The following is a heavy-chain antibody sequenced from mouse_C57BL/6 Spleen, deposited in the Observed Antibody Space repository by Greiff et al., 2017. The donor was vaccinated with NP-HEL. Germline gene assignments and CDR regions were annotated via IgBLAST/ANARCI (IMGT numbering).Heavy chain of an antibody. D-gene: IGHD2-3*01. V-gene: IGHV5-17*01. CDR1: GFTFSDYG. CDR3: ARDDGYYVGAMDY. CDR2: ISSGSSTI. J-gene: IGHJ4*01. Sequence: DVKLQESGGGLVKPGGSLKLSCAASGFTFSDYGMHWVRQAPEKGLEWVAYISSGSSTIYYADTVKGRFTISRDNAKNTLFLQMTSLRSEDTAMYYCARDDGYYVGAMDYWGQGTSVTVSS.